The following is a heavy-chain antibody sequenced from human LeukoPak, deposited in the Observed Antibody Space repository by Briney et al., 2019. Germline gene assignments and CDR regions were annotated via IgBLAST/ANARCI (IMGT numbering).Heavy chain of an antibody. D-gene: IGHD3-22*01. CDR2: ISYDGSNE. CDR3: AKDQHYDSNSLDV. V-gene: IGHV3-30*18. Sequence: GGSLRLSCAASGFSFSTYGIRWVRQAPGKGLEWVAIISYDGSNEAYADSVKGRFSISRDNSKNTLYLKMNSQRPDDRGVYHCAKDQHYDSNSLDVWGPGTTVTVSS. J-gene: IGHJ6*02. CDR1: GFSFSTYG.